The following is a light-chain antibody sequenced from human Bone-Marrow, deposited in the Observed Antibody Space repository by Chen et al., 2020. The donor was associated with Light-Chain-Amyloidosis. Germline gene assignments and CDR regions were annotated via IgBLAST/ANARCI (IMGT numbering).Light chain of an antibody. CDR1: ILAQHF. Sequence: NELTQPPSVSVSPGQTARITCSGHILAQHFAYWYQQKPGQAPVAVMFKDSERPSGIPERFSGSSSGTLVTLAISGVQAEDEADYYCQSADTNGVVFGGGTKLIVL. J-gene: IGLJ2*01. CDR2: KDS. CDR3: QSADTNGVV. V-gene: IGLV3-25*03.